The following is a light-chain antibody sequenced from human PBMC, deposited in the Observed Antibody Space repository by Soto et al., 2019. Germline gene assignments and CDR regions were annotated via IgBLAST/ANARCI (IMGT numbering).Light chain of an antibody. V-gene: IGKV3-11*01. CDR3: QQRSDWPPRT. J-gene: IGKJ4*01. Sequence: EIVMTQSPATLSLSPGERATLSCRASQSVGTFLAWYQQKPGQAPRLLIYDASNRATGVPARFSGSGSWTDFTLTITSLEPEDAAVYYCQQRSDWPPRTFGGGTKVDIK. CDR1: QSVGTF. CDR2: DAS.